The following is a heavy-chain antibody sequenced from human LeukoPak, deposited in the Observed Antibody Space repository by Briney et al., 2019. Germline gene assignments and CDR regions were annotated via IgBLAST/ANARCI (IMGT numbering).Heavy chain of an antibody. CDR2: INHSGST. CDR3: ALAGITMVRGVTYNWFDP. Sequence: PSETLSLTCAVYGGSFSGYYWSWIRQPPGKGLEWIGEINHSGSTNYNPSLKSRVTISVDTSKNQFSLRLSSVTAADTAVYYCALAGITMVRGVTYNWFDPWGQGTLVTVSS. D-gene: IGHD3-10*01. V-gene: IGHV4-34*01. J-gene: IGHJ5*02. CDR1: GGSFSGYY.